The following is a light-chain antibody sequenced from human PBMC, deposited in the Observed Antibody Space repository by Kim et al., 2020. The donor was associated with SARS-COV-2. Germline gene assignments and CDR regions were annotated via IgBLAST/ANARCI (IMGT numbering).Light chain of an antibody. CDR2: GTS. V-gene: IGKV3-20*01. J-gene: IGKJ3*01. CDR3: QQYDNPPPIT. CDR1: QTVSTTY. Sequence: EIVLTQSPGTLSLSPGERATLSCRASQTVSTTYLAWYQQIPGQAPRLLIYGTSIRATAIPDRFSGSGSGTDFTLTISRLEPEDFAVYYCQQYDNPPPITFGPGTKVDIK.